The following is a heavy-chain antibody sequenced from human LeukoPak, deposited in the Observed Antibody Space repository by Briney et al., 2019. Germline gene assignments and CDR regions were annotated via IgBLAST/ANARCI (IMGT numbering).Heavy chain of an antibody. Sequence: PSETLSLTCAVSGGSIGSGGYSWSWIRQPPGKGLEWIGYIYHSGSTYYNPSLKSRVTISVDRSKNQFSLKLSSVTAADTAVYYCARAQTSMEYYFDYWGQGTLVTVSS. V-gene: IGHV4-30-2*01. D-gene: IGHD2/OR15-2a*01. CDR2: IYHSGST. CDR1: GGSIGSGGYS. CDR3: ARAQTSMEYYFDY. J-gene: IGHJ4*02.